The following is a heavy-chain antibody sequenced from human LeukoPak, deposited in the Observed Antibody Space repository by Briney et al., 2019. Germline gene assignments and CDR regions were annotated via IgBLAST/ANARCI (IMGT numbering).Heavy chain of an antibody. CDR2: IYYSGST. CDR1: GGSISSYY. J-gene: IGHJ5*02. CDR3: ARQYRGIAAAGRRSWFDP. D-gene: IGHD6-13*01. V-gene: IGHV4-59*08. Sequence: SETLSLTCTVSGGSISSYYWSWIRQPPGKGLEWIGYIYYSGSTNYNPSLKSRVTISVDTSKNQFSLKLSSVTAADTAVYYCARQYRGIAAAGRRSWFDPWGQGTLVTVSS.